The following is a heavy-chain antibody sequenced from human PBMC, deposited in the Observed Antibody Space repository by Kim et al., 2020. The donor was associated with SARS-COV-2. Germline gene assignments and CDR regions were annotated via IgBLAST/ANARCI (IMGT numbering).Heavy chain of an antibody. CDR1: GYIFKDYN. Sequence: ASVKVSCTASGYIFKDYNIHWVRQAPGLGLEWMGRINANSGGTKYAKKFQGRATMTRDMSTNTIFLEVRRLRFDDTAIYYCARGEFSYGFDRYKLGPWGQ. CDR3: ARGEFSYGFDRYKLGP. D-gene: IGHD2-21*01. J-gene: IGHJ5*02. CDR2: INANSGGT. V-gene: IGHV1-2*06.